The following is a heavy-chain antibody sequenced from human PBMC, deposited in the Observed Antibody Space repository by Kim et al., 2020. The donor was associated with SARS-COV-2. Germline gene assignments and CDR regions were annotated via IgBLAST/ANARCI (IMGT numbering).Heavy chain of an antibody. J-gene: IGHJ5*02. CDR3: AKDRAPCSFTGWFDP. D-gene: IGHD2-15*01. CDR2: ISGSGGST. CDR1: GFTFSSYA. Sequence: GGSLRLSCAASGFTFSSYAMSWVRQAPGKGLEWVSAISGSGGSTYYADSVKGRFTISRDNSKNTLYLQMNSLRAEDTAVYYCAKDRAPCSFTGWFDPWGQGTLVTVSS. V-gene: IGHV3-23*01.